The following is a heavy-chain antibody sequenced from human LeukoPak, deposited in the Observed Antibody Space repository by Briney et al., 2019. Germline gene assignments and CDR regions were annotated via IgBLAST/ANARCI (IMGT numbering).Heavy chain of an antibody. CDR3: ARGEDFEIDY. CDR2: IYRGST. CDR1: GVSIRTYY. V-gene: IGHV4-59*01. D-gene: IGHD1-26*01. J-gene: IGHJ4*02. Sequence: SETLSLTCSVSGVSIRTYYWSWIRQPPGKGPEWLGYIYRGSTTFYPPSESRLPISVDTSKNQLSLKLTSVTAADTAVYYCARGEDFEIDYWGQGILVTVSS.